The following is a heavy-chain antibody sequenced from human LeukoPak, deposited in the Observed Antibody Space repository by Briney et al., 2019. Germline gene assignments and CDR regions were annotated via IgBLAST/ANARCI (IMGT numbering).Heavy chain of an antibody. CDR3: ARDVSSSWYSDFDY. V-gene: IGHV3-20*04. CDR2: INWNGGST. J-gene: IGHJ4*02. CDR1: GFTFDDYG. Sequence: GGSLRLSCAASGFTFDDYGMSWVRQAPGKGLVWVSGINWNGGSTGYADSGKGRFTISRNNAKNSLYLQMNSLRAEDTALYYCARDVSSSWYSDFDYWGQGTLVTVSS. D-gene: IGHD6-13*01.